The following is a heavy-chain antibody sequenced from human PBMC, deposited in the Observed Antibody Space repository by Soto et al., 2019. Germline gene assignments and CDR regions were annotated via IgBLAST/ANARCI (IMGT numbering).Heavy chain of an antibody. CDR1: GFTFSSYA. Sequence: GGSLRLSCAASGFTFSSYAMSWVRQAPGKGLEWVSAISGSGGSTYYADSVKGRFTISRDNSKNTLYLQMNSLRAEDTAAYYCAKGEIAAYYYFDYWGQGTLVTVSS. D-gene: IGHD2-15*01. J-gene: IGHJ4*02. V-gene: IGHV3-23*01. CDR2: ISGSGGST. CDR3: AKGEIAAYYYFDY.